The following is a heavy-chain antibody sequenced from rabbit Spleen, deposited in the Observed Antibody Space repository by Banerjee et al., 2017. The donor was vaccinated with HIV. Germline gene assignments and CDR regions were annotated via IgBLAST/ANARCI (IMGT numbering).Heavy chain of an antibody. Sequence: QSLEESGGGLVQPEGSLALTCKASGFSFSSSDYICWVRQAPGKGLEWISCIAGSSSGFAYSATGAKGRFTISKTSSTTMTLQMTSLTVADTATYFCAGEGPDSTYDFDLWGQGTLVTVS. J-gene: IGHJ4*01. CDR3: AGEGPDSTYDFDL. CDR2: IAGSSSGFA. V-gene: IGHV1S40*01. D-gene: IGHD8-1*01. CDR1: GFSFSSSDY.